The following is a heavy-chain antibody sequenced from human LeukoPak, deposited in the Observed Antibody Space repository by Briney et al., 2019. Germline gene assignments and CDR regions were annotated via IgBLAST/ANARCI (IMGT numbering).Heavy chain of an antibody. Sequence: PGGSLRLSCAASGFTFSSYSMNWVRQAPGKGLEWVSSISSSSSYIYYADSVKGRFTISRDNAKNSLYLQMNSLRAEDTAVYYCAREPSTGGGLGEPFDPWGQGTLVTVSS. CDR2: ISSSSSYI. CDR3: AREPSTGGGLGEPFDP. J-gene: IGHJ5*02. V-gene: IGHV3-21*01. D-gene: IGHD3-10*01. CDR1: GFTFSSYS.